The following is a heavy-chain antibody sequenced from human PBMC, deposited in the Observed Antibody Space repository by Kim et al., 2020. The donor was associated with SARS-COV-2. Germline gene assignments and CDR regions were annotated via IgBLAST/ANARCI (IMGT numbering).Heavy chain of an antibody. CDR2: IRGGGAGT. J-gene: IGHJ3*01. D-gene: IGHD3-16*01. V-gene: IGHV3-23*01. CDR1: GFSFGSYA. Sequence: GGSLRLSCAATGFSFGSYAMSWVRQAPGQGLEWVSSIRGGGAGTQYADSVKGRFTISRDNSKNTLYLHMNGLRVDDTAIYYCAKSALGIQNDAFDVWGQGTMVTVSS. CDR3: AKSALGIQNDAFDV.